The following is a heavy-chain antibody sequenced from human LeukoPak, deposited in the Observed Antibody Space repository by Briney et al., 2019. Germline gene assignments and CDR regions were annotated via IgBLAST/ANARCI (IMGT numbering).Heavy chain of an antibody. Sequence: SETLSLTCTVSGGSISSSSYYWGWIRQPPGKGLEWIGSIYYSGSTYYNPSLKSRVTISVDTSKNQFSLKLSSVTAADTAVYYCARGAPEDYGDYVVDYWGQGTLVTVSS. CDR2: IYYSGST. CDR3: ARGAPEDYGDYVVDY. J-gene: IGHJ4*02. CDR1: GGSISSSSYY. V-gene: IGHV4-39*07. D-gene: IGHD4-17*01.